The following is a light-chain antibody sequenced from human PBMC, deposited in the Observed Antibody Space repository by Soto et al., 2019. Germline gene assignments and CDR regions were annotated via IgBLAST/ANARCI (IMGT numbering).Light chain of an antibody. V-gene: IGLV2-14*01. CDR2: DVS. Sequence: QSVLTQPASVSGSPGQSITISCAGTSGDVGGYDYVSWYQQHPGKAPKLMIYDVSNRTSGVSNRFSGSKSGNTASLTISGLQAEDEADYYCSSYTSSNTVVFGGGTKLTVL. J-gene: IGLJ2*01. CDR3: SSYTSSNTVV. CDR1: SGDVGGYDY.